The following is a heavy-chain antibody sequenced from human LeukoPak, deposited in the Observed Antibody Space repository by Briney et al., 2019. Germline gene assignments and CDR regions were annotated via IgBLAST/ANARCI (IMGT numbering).Heavy chain of an antibody. CDR2: INHSGST. V-gene: IGHV4-34*01. D-gene: IGHD6-13*01. CDR3: ARDGGSWYVGY. CDR1: GGSFSGYY. J-gene: IGHJ1*01. Sequence: SETLSLTCAVYGGSFSGYYWSWIRQPPGKGLEWIGEINHSGSTNYNPSLKSRVTISVDTSKNQFSLKLSSVTAADTAVYYCARDGGSWYVGYWGQGTLVTVSS.